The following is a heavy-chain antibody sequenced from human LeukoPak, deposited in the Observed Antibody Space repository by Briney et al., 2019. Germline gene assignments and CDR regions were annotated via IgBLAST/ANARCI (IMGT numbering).Heavy chain of an antibody. D-gene: IGHD3-3*01. V-gene: IGHV1-46*01. Sequence: ASVTVSCKASGYTFTSYYMHWVRQAPGQGLEWMGIINPSGGSTSYAQKFQGRVTMTRDMSTSTVYMELSSLRSEDTAVYYCARAGPYYDFWSGYYTASYYYYYMDVWGKGTTVTVSS. CDR3: ARAGPYYDFWSGYYTASYYYYYMDV. J-gene: IGHJ6*03. CDR1: GYTFTSYY. CDR2: INPSGGST.